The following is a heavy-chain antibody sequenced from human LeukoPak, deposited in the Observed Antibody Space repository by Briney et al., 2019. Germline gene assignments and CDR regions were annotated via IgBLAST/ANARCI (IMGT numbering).Heavy chain of an antibody. J-gene: IGHJ4*02. D-gene: IGHD3/OR15-3a*01. CDR2: IYTTGDT. Sequence: PSETLSLTSTVSSGSIRSYHWAWIRQPAGKELEWIGRIYTTGDTDYNPSLKSRVTMSVDTSKNQFSLNLRSVTTADTAFYYCARNGYTKSWTHLDYWGQGILVSVSS. V-gene: IGHV4-4*07. CDR1: SGSIRSYH. CDR3: ARNGYTKSWTHLDY.